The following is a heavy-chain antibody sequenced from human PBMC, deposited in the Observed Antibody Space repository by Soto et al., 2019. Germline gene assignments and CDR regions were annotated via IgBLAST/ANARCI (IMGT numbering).Heavy chain of an antibody. Sequence: QITLNESGPTQVKPRQTLTLTCTFSGFSLTTSGVGVGWIRQSPGKAPEWLALIYWDDDKRYSPSLKSRLTITKETSKNQGVLTMADLDPADTATYYCAHRVLRTVFGLVTTTAIYFDFWGQGTPVAVS. J-gene: IGHJ4*02. D-gene: IGHD3-3*01. CDR1: GFSLTTSGVG. V-gene: IGHV2-5*02. CDR3: AHRVLRTVFGLVTTTAIYFDF. CDR2: IYWDDDK.